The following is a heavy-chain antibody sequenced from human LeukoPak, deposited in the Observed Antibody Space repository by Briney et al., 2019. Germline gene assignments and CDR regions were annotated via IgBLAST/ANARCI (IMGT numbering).Heavy chain of an antibody. D-gene: IGHD6-19*01. CDR1: GGPISSYN. J-gene: IGHJ4*02. V-gene: IGHV4-4*07. CDR2: VYSSGST. CDR3: ARAWQWLPLDS. Sequence: TSETLSLTCTVSGGPISSYNWSWIRQPAGKGLEWIMRVYSSGSTNYNPSLKSRVTMPEEQSKNLSSSTMTHLTARGTASYFTARAWQWLPLDSWGEGTLVTVSS.